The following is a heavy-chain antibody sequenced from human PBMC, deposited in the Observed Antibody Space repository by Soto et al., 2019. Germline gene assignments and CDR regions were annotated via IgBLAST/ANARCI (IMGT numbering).Heavy chain of an antibody. CDR2: INPNSGGT. CDR1: GYTFTGYC. V-gene: IGHV1-2*04. Sequence: VASVKVSCKASGYTFTGYCMHWVRQAPGQGLEWMGWINPNSGGTNYAQKFQGWVTMTRDTSISTAYMELSRLRSDDTAVYYCARDFSNFKDFWSGYGMDVWGQGTTVTVSS. D-gene: IGHD3-3*01. J-gene: IGHJ6*02. CDR3: ARDFSNFKDFWSGYGMDV.